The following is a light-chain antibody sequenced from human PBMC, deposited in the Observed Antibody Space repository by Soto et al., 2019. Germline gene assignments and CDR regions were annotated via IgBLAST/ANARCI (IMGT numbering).Light chain of an antibody. J-gene: IGKJ5*01. V-gene: IGKV3-20*01. CDR2: GAS. CDR3: QQYGSSPPIT. Sequence: EIVLTQSPGTLSLSPGERATLSCRASQSVSSSYLAWYQQKPGQAPRLLIYGASSRATGLPDRFSGSGSGRDFPLTISRLEPEDFAVYYCQQYGSSPPITFGQGTRLEMK. CDR1: QSVSSSY.